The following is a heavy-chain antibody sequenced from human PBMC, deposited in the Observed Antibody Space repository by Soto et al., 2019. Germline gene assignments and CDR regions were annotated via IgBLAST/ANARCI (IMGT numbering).Heavy chain of an antibody. CDR1: GGTFSSSA. CDR2: IIPIFSTP. V-gene: IGHV1-69*12. J-gene: IGHJ6*02. CDR3: ARPKARLRLGGNYYYEMDV. D-gene: IGHD5-12*01. Sequence: QVQLVQSGAEMKKPGSSVKVSCKASGGTFSSSAISWVRQAPGQGLEWMGGIIPIFSTPDYSQKFQGRVTITADESTTTAYRELSSLRSEDTAVYYCARPKARLRLGGNYYYEMDVGGQGTTVTVSS.